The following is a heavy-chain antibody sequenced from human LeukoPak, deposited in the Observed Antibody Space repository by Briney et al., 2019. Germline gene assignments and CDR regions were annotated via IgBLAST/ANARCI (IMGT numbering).Heavy chain of an antibody. CDR3: ARGGRGYCTSSSCYFDY. V-gene: IGHV6-1*01. CDR2: TYYRSKWYN. CDR1: GGSISSYY. J-gene: IGHJ4*02. Sequence: PSETLSLTCTVSGGSISSYYWNWIRQSPSRGLEWLGRTYYRSKWYNDYAVSVKSRITINPDTSKNQFSLQLNSVTPEDTAVYYCARGGRGYCTSSSCYFDYWGQGTLVTVSS. D-gene: IGHD2-2*01.